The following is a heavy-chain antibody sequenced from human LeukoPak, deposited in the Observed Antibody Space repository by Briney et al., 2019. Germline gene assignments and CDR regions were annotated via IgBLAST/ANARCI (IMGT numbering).Heavy chain of an antibody. J-gene: IGHJ4*02. V-gene: IGHV3-33*01. CDR2: IWYDGSNK. Sequence: GGSLRLSCAASGFAFSSYGMHWVRQAPGKGLEWVAVIWYDGSNKYYADSVKGRFTISRDNSKNTLYLQMNSLRAEDTAVYYCARDHSSGWYSDYFDYWGQGTLVTVSS. CDR3: ARDHSSGWYSDYFDY. D-gene: IGHD6-19*01. CDR1: GFAFSSYG.